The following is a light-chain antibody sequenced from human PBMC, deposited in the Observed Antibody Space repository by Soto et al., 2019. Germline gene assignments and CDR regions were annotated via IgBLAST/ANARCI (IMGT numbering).Light chain of an antibody. V-gene: IGKV3-11*01. CDR2: DAS. CDR1: QSVSSY. Sequence: EIVLTQSPATLSLSPGERATLSCRASQSVSSYLAWYQQKPGQAPRLLISDASNRATGIPARFSGSGSGTDFTLTLSSLEPENLAVYYCQQSSRAQFTFGPGTKVDIK. CDR3: QQSSRAQFT. J-gene: IGKJ3*01.